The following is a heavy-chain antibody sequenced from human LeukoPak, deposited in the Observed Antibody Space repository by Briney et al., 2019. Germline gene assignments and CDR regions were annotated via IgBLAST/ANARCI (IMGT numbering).Heavy chain of an antibody. J-gene: IGHJ4*02. CDR3: AGLLSGSGSYCFDY. CDR1: GYTFTSYG. D-gene: IGHD3-10*01. V-gene: IGHV1-18*01. CDR2: ISGYNGNT. Sequence: ASVKVSCKASGYTFTSYGINWVRHAPGQGLEWMGWISGYNGNTKYVQRLQGRVTMTTDTSTSTAYMELRSLRADDTAVYYCAGLLSGSGSYCFDYWGQGTLVTVSS.